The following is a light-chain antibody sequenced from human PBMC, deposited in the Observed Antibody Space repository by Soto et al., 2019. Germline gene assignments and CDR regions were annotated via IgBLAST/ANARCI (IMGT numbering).Light chain of an antibody. CDR1: QSVSSY. J-gene: IGKJ5*01. CDR2: DAS. Sequence: EIVLTQSPATLSLSPGERATLSCRASQSVSSYLAWYQQKPGQAPRLLIYDASNRATGIPARFNGSGSGTDFTLTISSLEPEDFAVYYCQHRSNWPRITFGQGTRLEIK. CDR3: QHRSNWPRIT. V-gene: IGKV3-11*01.